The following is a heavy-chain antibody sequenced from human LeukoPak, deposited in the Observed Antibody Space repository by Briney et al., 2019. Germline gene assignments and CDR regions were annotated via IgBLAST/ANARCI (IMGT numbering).Heavy chain of an antibody. CDR2: IKPDGTTK. CDR1: GFPFSSYS. D-gene: IGHD2-2*01. J-gene: IGHJ4*02. Sequence: GGSLRLSCAASGFPFSSYSMTWVRQAPGKGLEWVANIKPDGTTKFYVDSVKGRFTISRDNTLNSLYLQMNSLRAEDTAIYYCARWDQLLSYDYWGQGTQVTVSS. V-gene: IGHV3-7*03. CDR3: ARWDQLLSYDY.